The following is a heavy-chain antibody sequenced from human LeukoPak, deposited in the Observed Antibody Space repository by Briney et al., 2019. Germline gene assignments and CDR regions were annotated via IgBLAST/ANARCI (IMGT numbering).Heavy chain of an antibody. J-gene: IGHJ4*02. V-gene: IGHV3-23*01. CDR2: IDGPTFRT. CDR3: TTWVGAHFDF. D-gene: IGHD1-26*01. CDR1: GFTFSNYW. Sequence: PGGSLRLSCAASGFTFSNYWMTWVRQAPGKGLEWVSTIDGPTFRTHYVDSVMGRFTISRDNSKNTLYLQMNSLRAEDTAVYFCTTWVGAHFDFWGQGTLVTVSS.